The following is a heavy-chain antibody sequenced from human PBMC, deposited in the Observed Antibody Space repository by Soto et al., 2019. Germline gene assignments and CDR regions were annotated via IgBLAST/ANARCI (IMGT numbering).Heavy chain of an antibody. J-gene: IGHJ4*02. Sequence: QVQLVESGGGVVQPGGSLRLSCAASGFIFSGYAMHWVRQAPGKGLEWVAVISYDGNTQYYADSVKGRFTVSRDNSNNILYVEMNNLRDADTAMYYCAKETNAYEINFWGQGTLVTVSP. V-gene: IGHV3-30-3*01. CDR2: ISYDGNTQ. CDR1: GFIFSGYA. D-gene: IGHD3-9*01. CDR3: AKETNAYEINF.